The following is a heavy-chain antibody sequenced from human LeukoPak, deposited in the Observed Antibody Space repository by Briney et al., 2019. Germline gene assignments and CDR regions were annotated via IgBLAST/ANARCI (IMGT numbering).Heavy chain of an antibody. CDR2: INHSGRT. J-gene: IGHJ4*02. CDR3: ARTGGFFDSSGFYHQNPYFLQF. CDR1: GDSISSTTYF. V-gene: IGHV4-39*07. D-gene: IGHD3-22*01. Sequence: SETLSLTCTVSGDSISSTTYFWDWIRQPPGKGLEWIGDINHSGRTNYNPSLQKRVSISVDTSNNQFFLNLTSVTAADAAVYYCARTGGFFDSSGFYHQNPYFLQFWGPGVLVTVSS.